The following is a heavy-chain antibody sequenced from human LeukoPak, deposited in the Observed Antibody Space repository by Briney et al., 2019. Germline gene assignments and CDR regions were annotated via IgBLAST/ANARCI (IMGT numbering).Heavy chain of an antibody. J-gene: IGHJ6*03. CDR3: ARGRYFDWTYYYYMDV. D-gene: IGHD3-9*01. V-gene: IGHV1-69*13. CDR2: IIPIFGTA. Sequence: SVKVSCKASGYTFTGYYMHWVRQAPGQGLEWMGGIIPIFGTANYAQKFQGRVTITADESTSTAYMELSSLRSEDTAVYYCARGRYFDWTYYYYMDVWGKGTTVTISS. CDR1: GYTFTGYY.